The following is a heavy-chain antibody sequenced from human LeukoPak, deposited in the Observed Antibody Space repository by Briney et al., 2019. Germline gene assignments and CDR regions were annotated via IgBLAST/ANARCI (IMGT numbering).Heavy chain of an antibody. CDR2: INTDGGST. Sequence: GGSLRLSCAASGFTSGSYWMHWVRQAPGKGLVWVSRINTDGGSTTYADSVKGRFTISRDNAKNTLYLQMNSLRPDDTALYYCARVRTDSSGYYYEGYDYWGQGTLVTVSS. D-gene: IGHD3-22*01. CDR1: GFTSGSYW. V-gene: IGHV3-74*01. J-gene: IGHJ4*02. CDR3: ARVRTDSSGYYYEGYDY.